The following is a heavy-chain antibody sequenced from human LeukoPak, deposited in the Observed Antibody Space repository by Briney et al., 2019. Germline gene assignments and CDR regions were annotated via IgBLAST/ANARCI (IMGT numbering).Heavy chain of an antibody. CDR3: ASAGATTVTAFDY. V-gene: IGHV1-2*02. D-gene: IGHD1-26*01. CDR1: GYTFTGYY. Sequence: ASVKVSCKASGYTFTGYYMHWVRQAPGQGLEWMGWINPNSGGTNYAQKFQGRVTMTRDTSISTAYMELSRLRPDDTAVYYCASAGATTVTAFDYWGQGTLVTVSS. J-gene: IGHJ4*02. CDR2: INPNSGGT.